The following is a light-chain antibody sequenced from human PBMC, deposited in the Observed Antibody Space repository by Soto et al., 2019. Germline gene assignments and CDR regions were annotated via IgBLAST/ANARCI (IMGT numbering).Light chain of an antibody. Sequence: NFMLTQPHSVSESPGKTVTISCTRSSGNIASNFVQWYQQRPGSSPTTVIYDDNQRPSGVPARFSGSIDSSSNSASLTIAGLKTEDESDYYWQSYDFNNVVFGGGTKLTVL. CDR2: DDN. V-gene: IGLV6-57*01. CDR3: QSYDFNNVV. CDR1: SGNIASNF. J-gene: IGLJ2*01.